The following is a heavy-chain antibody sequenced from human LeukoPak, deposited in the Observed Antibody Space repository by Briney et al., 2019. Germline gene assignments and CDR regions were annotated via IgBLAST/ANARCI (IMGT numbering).Heavy chain of an antibody. CDR3: ARGSFHYYPFF. Sequence: GGSLRLSCAASGFTFSRYSMLWVRQAPGKGLQWVSYISSSGSTIYYADPVQGRFTISRDNARNALFLQMSNLGVDDTAVYYCARGSFHYYPFFWGQGTLVTVSS. CDR1: GFTFSRYS. J-gene: IGHJ4*02. D-gene: IGHD3-10*01. CDR2: ISSSGSTI. V-gene: IGHV3-48*01.